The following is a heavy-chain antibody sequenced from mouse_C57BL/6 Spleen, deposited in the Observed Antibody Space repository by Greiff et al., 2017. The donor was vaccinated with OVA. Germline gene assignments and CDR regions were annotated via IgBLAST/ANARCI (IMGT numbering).Heavy chain of an antibody. CDR1: GYTFTSYW. CDR3: ARSGYSNYVEDAMDY. V-gene: IGHV1-55*01. J-gene: IGHJ4*01. Sequence: QVQLKQPGAELVKPGASVKMSCKASGYTFTSYWITWVKQRPGQGLEWIGDIYPGSGSTNYNEKFKSKATLTVDTSSSTAYMQLSSLTSEDSAVYDRARSGYSNYVEDAMDYWGQGTSVTVSS. D-gene: IGHD2-5*01. CDR2: IYPGSGST.